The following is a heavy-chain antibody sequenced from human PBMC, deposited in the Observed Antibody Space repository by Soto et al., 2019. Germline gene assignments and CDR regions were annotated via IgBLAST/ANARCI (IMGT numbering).Heavy chain of an antibody. Sequence: QVQLVESGGGVVQPGRSLRLSCAASGFTFSSYAMHWVRQAPGKGLEWVAVISYDGSNKYYADSVKDRFTISRDNSKNTLYLQMNSLRAEDTAVYYCARVRGSWFDYWGQGTLVTVSS. CDR3: ARVRGSWFDY. CDR1: GFTFSSYA. CDR2: ISYDGSNK. D-gene: IGHD1-26*01. J-gene: IGHJ4*02. V-gene: IGHV3-30-3*01.